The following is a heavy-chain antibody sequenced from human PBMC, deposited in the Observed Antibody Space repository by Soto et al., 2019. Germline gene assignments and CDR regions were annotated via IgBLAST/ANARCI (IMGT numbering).Heavy chain of an antibody. D-gene: IGHD1-26*01. J-gene: IGHJ4*02. V-gene: IGHV3-49*04. CDR3: TRSGTVTTGYYFDS. Sequence: SPRLSVTTSEFSFGDYAMNWVRQAPGKGLEWVGFIRGKAYGGTPEYAASAKGRFTISADDSKNIAYLQMNSLKTEDTAVYFCTRSGTVTTGYYFDSWGQGTLVTVSS. CDR1: EFSFGDYA. CDR2: IRGKAYGGTP.